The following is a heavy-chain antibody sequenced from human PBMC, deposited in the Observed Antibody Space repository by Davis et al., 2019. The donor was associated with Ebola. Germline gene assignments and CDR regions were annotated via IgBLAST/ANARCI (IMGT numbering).Heavy chain of an antibody. CDR3: ARAYYYYYGMDV. CDR1: RGTFSSYA. J-gene: IGHJ6*02. CDR2: IIPIFGTA. V-gene: IGHV1-69*06. Sequence: AASVKVSCKASRGTFSSYAISWVRQAPGQGLEWMGGIIPIFGTANYAQKFQGRVTITADKSTSTAYMELSSLRSEDTAVYYCARAYYYYYGMDVWGQGTTVTVSS.